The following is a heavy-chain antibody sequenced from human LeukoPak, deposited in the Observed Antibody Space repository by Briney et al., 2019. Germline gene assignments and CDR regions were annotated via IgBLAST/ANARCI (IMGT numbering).Heavy chain of an antibody. D-gene: IGHD5-18*01. Sequence: PGGSLRLSCTASGFTFSSHVLSWVRQAPGQGLEWMGGIIPIFGTANYAQKFQGRVTITADESTSTAYMELSSLRSEDTAVYYCARGILNRHGYSYGYEGTNFDYWGQGTLVTVSS. CDR2: IIPIFGTA. CDR3: ARGILNRHGYSYGYEGTNFDY. V-gene: IGHV1-69*01. CDR1: GFTFSSHV. J-gene: IGHJ4*02.